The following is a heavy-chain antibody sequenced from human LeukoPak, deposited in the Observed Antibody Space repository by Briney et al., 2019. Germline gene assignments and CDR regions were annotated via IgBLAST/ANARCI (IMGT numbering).Heavy chain of an antibody. D-gene: IGHD1-26*01. CDR1: GFTFSSYA. V-gene: IGHV3-64D*06. Sequence: GGSLRLSRSASGFTFSSYAMHWVRQAPGKGLEYVSAISSNGGSTYYADSVKGRFTISRDNSKNTLYLQMSSLRAEDTAVYYCAREGLGSGLKRNDAFDIWGQGTMVTVSS. J-gene: IGHJ3*02. CDR2: ISSNGGST. CDR3: AREGLGSGLKRNDAFDI.